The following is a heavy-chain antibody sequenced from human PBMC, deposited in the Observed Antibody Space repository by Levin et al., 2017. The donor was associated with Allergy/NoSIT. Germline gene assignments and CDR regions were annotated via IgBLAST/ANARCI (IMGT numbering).Heavy chain of an antibody. Sequence: TLSLTCTVSGDSISVGGDYWSWIRQHPTKGLEWIGYIYYTGTTYYNPSLNRRLTISVDTSKNQFSLNLSSVTAADTAIYYCAKARAVAGNFDSWGQGTLVTVSS. D-gene: IGHD6-13*01. CDR2: IYYTGTT. CDR1: GDSISVGGDY. CDR3: AKARAVAGNFDS. V-gene: IGHV4-31*03. J-gene: IGHJ4*02.